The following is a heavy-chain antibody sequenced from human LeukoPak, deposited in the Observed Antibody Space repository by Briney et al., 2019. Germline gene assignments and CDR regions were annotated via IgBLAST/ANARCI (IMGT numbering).Heavy chain of an antibody. CDR2: ISAYNGNT. Sequence: GASVKVSCKASGYTFTSYGISWVRQAPGQGLEWMGRISAYNGNTNYAQKLQGRVTMTTDTSTSTAYMELRSLRSDDTAVYYCARVPSSYYYGSGSFPLDYWGQGTLVTVSS. V-gene: IGHV1-18*01. CDR1: GYTFTSYG. J-gene: IGHJ4*02. CDR3: ARVPSSYYYGSGSFPLDY. D-gene: IGHD3-10*01.